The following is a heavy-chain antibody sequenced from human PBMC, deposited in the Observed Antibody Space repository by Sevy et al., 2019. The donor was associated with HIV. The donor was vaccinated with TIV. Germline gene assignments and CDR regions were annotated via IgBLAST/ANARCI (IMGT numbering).Heavy chain of an antibody. CDR1: GFTFSSYA. J-gene: IGHJ4*02. V-gene: IGHV3-30-3*01. CDR2: ISYDGSNK. D-gene: IGHD1-26*01. Sequence: GGSLRLSCAASGFTFSSYAMHWVRQAPGKGLEWVAVISYDGSNKYYADSVKGRFTISRDNSKNTLYLQMNSLRAEDTAVYYCARPSLASYYQLSPFDYWGQGTLVTVSS. CDR3: ARPSLASYYQLSPFDY.